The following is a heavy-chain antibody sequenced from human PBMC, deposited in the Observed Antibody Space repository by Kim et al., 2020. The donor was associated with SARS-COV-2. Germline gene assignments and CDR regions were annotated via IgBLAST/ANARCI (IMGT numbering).Heavy chain of an antibody. CDR1: GFTFSSYS. Sequence: GGSLRLSCAASGFTFSSYSMNWVRQAPGKGLECVSSISSSSRYIYFADSVKGRYTISRDNAKNSLYLQMNSLRAEDTAVYYCASWCSSSSTSCPFPQVWGQGTLVTVSS. V-gene: IGHV3-21*01. D-gene: IGHD2-2*01. J-gene: IGHJ4*02. CDR2: ISSSSRYI. CDR3: ASWCSSSSTSCPFPQV.